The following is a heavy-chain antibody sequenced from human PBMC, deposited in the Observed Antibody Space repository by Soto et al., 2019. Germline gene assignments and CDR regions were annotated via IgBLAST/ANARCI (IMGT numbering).Heavy chain of an antibody. CDR3: ARGVGGNLVYFDY. V-gene: IGHV5-51*01. CDR2: IQPGDSDT. J-gene: IGHJ4*01. Sequence: XEALKISWEGFVYSFTADLIGWVRQMPGKGLEWMGIIQPGDSDTRYSPSFQGQVTISADKSISSAYLQWSSLKASDTALYFCARGVGGNLVYFDYWGQGTLVTVSS. D-gene: IGHD2-15*01. CDR1: VYSFTADL.